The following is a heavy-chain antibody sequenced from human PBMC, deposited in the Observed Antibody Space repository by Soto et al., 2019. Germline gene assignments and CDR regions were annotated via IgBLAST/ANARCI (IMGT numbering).Heavy chain of an antibody. J-gene: IGHJ4*02. CDR2: ISYDGSNK. D-gene: IGHD7-27*01. Sequence: QVQLVESGVGVVQPGRSLRLSCAASGFTFSSYAMHWVRQAPGKGLEWVAVISYDGSNKYYADSVKGRFTISRDNSKNTLYLQMNSLRAEDTAVYYWARVFRPWGAIDYWGQGTLVTVSA. CDR1: GFTFSSYA. CDR3: ARVFRPWGAIDY. V-gene: IGHV3-30-3*01.